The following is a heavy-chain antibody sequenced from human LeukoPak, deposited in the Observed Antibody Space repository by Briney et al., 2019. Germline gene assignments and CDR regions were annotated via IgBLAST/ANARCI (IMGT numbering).Heavy chain of an antibody. D-gene: IGHD3-10*01. V-gene: IGHV3-21*01. CDR3: TRGGRTDY. CDR2: ISTSSSDI. J-gene: IGHJ4*02. CDR1: GGSFSGYH. Sequence: ETLSLTCAVYGGSFSGYHWSWIRQAPGKGLEWVSSISTSSSDIYYADSVKGRFTISRDNASSSLSLQMNSLRVDDTAMYYCTRGGRTDYWGQGALVTVSS.